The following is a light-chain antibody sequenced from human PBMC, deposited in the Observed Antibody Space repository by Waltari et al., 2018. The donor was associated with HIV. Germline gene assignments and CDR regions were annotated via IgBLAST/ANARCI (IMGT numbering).Light chain of an antibody. V-gene: IGKV1-33*01. CDR3: QQYGHFVT. Sequence: DIQMTQSPSSLSASVGDRVTITCQAGQDITNLLNWDHQKPGKSPKLLIYDASNLETGVPLRFSGSGSVTYFTFTFDSLQPEDIGTYYCQQYGHFVTFGQGTRLEI. CDR1: QDITNL. J-gene: IGKJ5*01. CDR2: DAS.